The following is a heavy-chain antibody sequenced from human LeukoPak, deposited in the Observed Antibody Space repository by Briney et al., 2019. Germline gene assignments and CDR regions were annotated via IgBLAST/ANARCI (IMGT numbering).Heavy chain of an antibody. CDR1: GFTFSSHW. CDR2: IQPDGSEQ. V-gene: IGHV3-7*01. Sequence: GGSLRLSCAASGFTFSSHWMSWVRQAPGKGLEWVGDIQPDGSEQYPVDSVKGRFTISRDNARNSMFLQMNSLRVEDTAVYYCASQSYARFDPWGQGTLVTVSS. J-gene: IGHJ5*02. CDR3: ASQSYARFDP. D-gene: IGHD3-16*01.